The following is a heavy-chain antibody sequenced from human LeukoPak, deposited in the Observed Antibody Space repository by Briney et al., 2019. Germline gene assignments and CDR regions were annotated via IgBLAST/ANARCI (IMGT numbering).Heavy chain of an antibody. Sequence: QTGRSLRLSCAASGFTFSSYGMHWVRQAPGKGLEWVAVIWYDGSNKYYADSVKGRFTISRDNSKNTLYLQMNSLRAEDTAVYYCAKGGYDFWSGYSYYFDYWGQGTLVTVSS. CDR3: AKGGYDFWSGYSYYFDY. D-gene: IGHD3-3*01. J-gene: IGHJ4*02. CDR1: GFTFSSYG. CDR2: IWYDGSNK. V-gene: IGHV3-33*06.